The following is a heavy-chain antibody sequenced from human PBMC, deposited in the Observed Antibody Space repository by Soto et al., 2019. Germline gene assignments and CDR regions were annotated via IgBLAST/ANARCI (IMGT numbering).Heavy chain of an antibody. V-gene: IGHV4-39*01. CDR1: GASVSRIGFH. CDR2: IYDAGTT. CDR3: ARRGSGHTFDY. J-gene: IGHJ4*02. D-gene: IGHD3-10*01. Sequence: QVQLQESGPGLVKPSETLSLTCAVSGASVSRIGFHWGWIRQPPGQGLEWIGSIYDAGTTFYNPSLKSRVTISADTSKNHFSLRLTSVTAADTAVDYCARRGSGHTFDYWGQGTLVTVSS.